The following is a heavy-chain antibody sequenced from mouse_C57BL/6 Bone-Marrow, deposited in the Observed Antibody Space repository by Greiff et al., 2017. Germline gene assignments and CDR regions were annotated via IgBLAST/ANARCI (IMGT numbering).Heavy chain of an antibody. J-gene: IGHJ4*01. V-gene: IGHV2-5*01. CDR1: GFSLTSYG. CDR2: IWRGGST. CDR3: AKNDYGSFYAVDY. D-gene: IGHD1-1*01. Sequence: QVQLQQSGPGLVQPSQSLSITCTVSGFSLTSYGVHWVRQSPGKGLEWLGVIWRGGSTDYNAAFMSRLSITKDNSKSQVFFKMNSLQADDTAICYCAKNDYGSFYAVDYWGQGTSVTVSS.